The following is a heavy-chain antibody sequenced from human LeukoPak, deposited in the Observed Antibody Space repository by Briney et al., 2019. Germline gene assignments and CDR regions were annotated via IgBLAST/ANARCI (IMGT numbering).Heavy chain of an antibody. V-gene: IGHV3-9*01. D-gene: IGHD3-9*01. CDR2: ISWNSGSI. J-gene: IGHJ5*02. CDR1: GFTFDDYA. CDR3: AKVPRQHDNWFDP. Sequence: GRSLRLSCAASGFTFDDYAMHWVRQAPGKGLEWVSGISWNSGSIGYADSVKGRFTISRDDAKNSLYLQMNSLRAEDTAIYYCAKVPRQHDNWFDPWGQGTLVTVSS.